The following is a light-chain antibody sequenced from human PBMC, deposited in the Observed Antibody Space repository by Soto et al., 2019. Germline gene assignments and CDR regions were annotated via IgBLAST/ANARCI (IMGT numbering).Light chain of an antibody. CDR2: DAS. Sequence: IQMAPSPSSLSASVGDRVTITFRASQTISTYLNWYQQKPGKAPRLLIYDASSLLSGVPSRFSGSGSGTDFTLTIASLQPEDFSTYYCQQSDSTPYTFGQGTQLDI. J-gene: IGKJ2*01. CDR3: QQSDSTPYT. CDR1: QTISTY. V-gene: IGKV1-39*01.